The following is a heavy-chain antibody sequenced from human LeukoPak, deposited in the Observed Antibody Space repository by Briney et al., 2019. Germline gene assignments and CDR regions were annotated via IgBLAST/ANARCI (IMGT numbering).Heavy chain of an antibody. CDR2: IWYDGSNK. J-gene: IGHJ6*03. CDR3: ARGSIAARPGYYYYYMDV. CDR1: GFTFSSYG. V-gene: IGHV3-33*01. Sequence: GRYVRLSCAAAGFTFSSYGMHWVRQAPGMGLEWVAVIWYDGSNKYYADTVKGRFTIPRDNSKNTLYLQMNSRRAEDTAVYYCARGSIAARPGYYYYYMDVWGKGTTVTVSS. D-gene: IGHD6-6*01.